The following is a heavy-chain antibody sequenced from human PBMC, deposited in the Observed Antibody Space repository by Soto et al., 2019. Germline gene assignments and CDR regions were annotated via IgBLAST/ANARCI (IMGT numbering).Heavy chain of an antibody. Sequence: QVQLVQSGAEVKKPGASVKISCKASGYTFTRYTMNWVRQVPGQRLEWMGWINPDNGNTNSSQKFQDRVIMTRDTSASTAYMDLSSLRSEDTAVFYCARGIARGQLDPWGQGTLVTVSS. D-gene: IGHD2-15*01. CDR3: ARGIARGQLDP. CDR1: GYTFTRYT. J-gene: IGHJ5*02. CDR2: INPDNGNT. V-gene: IGHV1-3*01.